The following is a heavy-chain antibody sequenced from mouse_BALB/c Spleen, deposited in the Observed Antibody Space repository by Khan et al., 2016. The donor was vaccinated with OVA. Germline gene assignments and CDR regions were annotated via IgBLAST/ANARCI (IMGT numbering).Heavy chain of an antibody. CDR3: ARDYWFVY. Sequence: DVMLVESGGGLVKPGGSLKVSCAASGFTFSNYAMSWVRQTPEKRLEWVASIGSGGSTYYPDSVKGRFTISRDNARNSLYLQMSSLRSEDTAMYYCARDYWFVYWGQGTLVSVSA. CDR2: IGSGGST. V-gene: IGHV5-6-5*01. J-gene: IGHJ3*01. CDR1: GFTFSNYA.